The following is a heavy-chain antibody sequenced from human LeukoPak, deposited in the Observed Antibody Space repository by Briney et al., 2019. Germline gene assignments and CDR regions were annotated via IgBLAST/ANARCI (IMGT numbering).Heavy chain of an antibody. J-gene: IGHJ1*01. CDR2: INPNSGGT. V-gene: IGHV1-2*02. CDR3: ARRSPYYYDSSGYYYEYFQH. CDR1: GYTFTGYY. Sequence: ASVKVSCKASGYTFTGYYMHWVRQAPGQGLEWMGWINPNSGGTNYAQKFQGRVTMTGDTSISTAYMELSRLRSDDTAVYYCARRSPYYYDSSGYYYEYFQHWGQGTLVTVSS. D-gene: IGHD3-22*01.